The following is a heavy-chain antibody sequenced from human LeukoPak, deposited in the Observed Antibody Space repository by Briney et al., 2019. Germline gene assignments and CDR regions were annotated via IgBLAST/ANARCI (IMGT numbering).Heavy chain of an antibody. J-gene: IGHJ4*02. CDR2: ISDSGGST. V-gene: IGHV3-23*01. D-gene: IGHD1-7*01. CDR1: GFIFSNYA. CDR3: ARGGNGWNYRSYFDY. Sequence: GGSLRLSCAASGFIFSNYAMSWVRQAPGKGLEWVTGISDSGGSTYYADSVQGRFTISRDNSKNTLFLQMNSLRVGDTAVYYCARGGNGWNYRSYFDYWGQGTLVTVSS.